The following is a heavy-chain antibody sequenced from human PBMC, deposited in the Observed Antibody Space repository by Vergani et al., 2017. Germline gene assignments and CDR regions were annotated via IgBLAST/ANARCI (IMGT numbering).Heavy chain of an antibody. V-gene: IGHV4-39*07. CDR2: IYYSGST. J-gene: IGHJ4*02. Sequence: QLQLQESGPGLVKPSETLSLTCTVSGGSISSSSYYWGWIRQPPGKGLEWIGSIYYSGSTYYNPSLKSRVTISVDTSKNQFSLKLSPVTAADTAVYYCARDPYDILTGAFDYWGQGTLVTVSS. CDR1: GGSISSSSYY. CDR3: ARDPYDILTGAFDY. D-gene: IGHD3-9*01.